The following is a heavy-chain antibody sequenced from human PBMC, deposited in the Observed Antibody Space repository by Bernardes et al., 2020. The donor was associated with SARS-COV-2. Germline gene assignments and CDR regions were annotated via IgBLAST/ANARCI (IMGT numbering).Heavy chain of an antibody. Sequence: VGSLRLSCAASGFTFSSYWMHWVSQAPGKGLVWVSRINGDGRTTTYAESVKGRFTISRDNAKNTLYLQMNSLRADDTADYYCVRGPSDGHGRFEYWGQGTLVTVSS. D-gene: IGHD5-18*01. CDR3: VRGPSDGHGRFEY. CDR2: INGDGRTT. CDR1: GFTFSSYW. J-gene: IGHJ4*02. V-gene: IGHV3-74*03.